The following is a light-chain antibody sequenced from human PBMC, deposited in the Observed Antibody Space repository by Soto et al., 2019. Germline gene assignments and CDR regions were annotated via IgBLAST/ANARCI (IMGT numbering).Light chain of an antibody. CDR1: QSISSW. Sequence: IQMTQSSSTLSASVGDRVTITCRASQSISSWLAWYQQKPGKAPKLLIYDASSLESGAPSRFSGSGSGTEFTLTISSLQPDDFATYYCQQYNNYPLTFGGGTKVDIK. J-gene: IGKJ4*01. CDR3: QQYNNYPLT. CDR2: DAS. V-gene: IGKV1-5*01.